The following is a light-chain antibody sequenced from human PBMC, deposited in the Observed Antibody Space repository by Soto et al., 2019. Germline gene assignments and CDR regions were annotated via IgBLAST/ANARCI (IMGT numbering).Light chain of an antibody. J-gene: IGKJ1*01. CDR1: QTASRN. Sequence: EIVMTQSPATLSVSPGERATLSCRASQTASRNLAWYQQKRGQAPRLLIHSVSTRATGVPARFSGSGSGTEFTLTVSSLQAEDFAVYFCQQSNNWPWTFGQGTRVE. CDR3: QQSNNWPWT. V-gene: IGKV3-15*01. CDR2: SVS.